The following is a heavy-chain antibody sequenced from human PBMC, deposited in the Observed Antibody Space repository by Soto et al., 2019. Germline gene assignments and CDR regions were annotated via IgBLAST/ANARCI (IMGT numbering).Heavy chain of an antibody. Sequence: HPGGSLRLSCAASGFTFSSYAMSWVRQAPGKGLEWVSAISGSGGSTYYADSVKGRFTISRDNSKNTLYLQMNSLRAEDTAVYYCAKDLLYYYDTPPDYWGQGTLVTVSS. V-gene: IGHV3-23*01. D-gene: IGHD3-22*01. CDR2: ISGSGGST. CDR3: AKDLLYYYDTPPDY. CDR1: GFTFSSYA. J-gene: IGHJ4*02.